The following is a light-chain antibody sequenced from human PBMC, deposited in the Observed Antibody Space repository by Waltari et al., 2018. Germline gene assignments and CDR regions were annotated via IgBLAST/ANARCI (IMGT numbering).Light chain of an antibody. Sequence: DSQMTQSPSSVSASVGDRVTITCRASQGISSWLAWYQQKPGKAPKLLIYAASSLQSGLTSRFGGRGAGTDFTLPISSLQPEDFATHYFPQANSFPPAFVPGTLLEI. V-gene: IGKV1-12*01. J-gene: IGKJ5*01. CDR3: PQANSFPPA. CDR1: QGISSW. CDR2: AAS.